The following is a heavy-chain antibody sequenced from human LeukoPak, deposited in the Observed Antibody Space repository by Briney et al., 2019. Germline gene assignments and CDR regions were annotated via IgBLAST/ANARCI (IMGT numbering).Heavy chain of an antibody. Sequence: PSETLSLTCTVSGGSISSSTYYWGWIRQPPGKGLEWIGSIYYSGSTYYDPSLKRRVTISVDTSKNQFSLKVSSVTAADTAVYYCARIGVATIAGNGLDYYYMDVWGKGTTVTVSS. D-gene: IGHD5-12*01. CDR2: IYYSGST. CDR1: GGSISSSTYY. J-gene: IGHJ6*03. V-gene: IGHV4-39*01. CDR3: ARIGVATIAGNGLDYYYMDV.